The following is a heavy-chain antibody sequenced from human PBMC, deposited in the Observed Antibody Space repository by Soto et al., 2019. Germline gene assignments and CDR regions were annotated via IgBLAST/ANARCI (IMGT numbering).Heavy chain of an antibody. CDR2: ISAYNGNT. V-gene: IGHV1-18*01. Sequence: QVQLVQSGAEVKKPGASVKVSCKASGYTFTSYGISWVRQAPGQGLEWMGWISAYNGNTNYAQKLQGRVTMSANTATSTAYMELGGLRSDVTAVYYCARDVYCNGGSCYSVFDYWGQGTLVAVSS. J-gene: IGHJ4*02. CDR1: GYTFTSYG. D-gene: IGHD2-15*01. CDR3: ARDVYCNGGSCYSVFDY.